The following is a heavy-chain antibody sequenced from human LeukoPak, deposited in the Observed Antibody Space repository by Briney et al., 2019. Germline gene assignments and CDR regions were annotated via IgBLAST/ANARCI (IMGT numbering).Heavy chain of an antibody. Sequence: SETLSLTCTVSGGSISSSSYYWGWIRQPPGKGLEWIGSIYYSGSTYYNPSLKSRVTISVDTSKNQFSLKLSSVTAADTAVYYCARSITIFGVSPYYYYYGMDVWGQGTTVTVSS. V-gene: IGHV4-39*01. CDR3: ARSITIFGVSPYYYYYGMDV. CDR1: GGSISSSSYY. J-gene: IGHJ6*02. CDR2: IYYSGST. D-gene: IGHD3-3*01.